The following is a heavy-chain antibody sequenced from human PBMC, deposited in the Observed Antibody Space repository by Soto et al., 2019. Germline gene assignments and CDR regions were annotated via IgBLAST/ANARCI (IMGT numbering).Heavy chain of an antibody. CDR1: GYTFTAYY. J-gene: IGHJ3*02. Sequence: QEQLVQSGAEVKKPGASVRVSCKASGYTFTAYYIHWLRQAPGQGLEWMGWVNPHSGATVIAQKFLGSVTLTTHTSINTAYMELTSLTSDDTALYYCARPPNPWEPYALHIWGHGTLVTVSS. D-gene: IGHD1-26*01. CDR3: ARPPNPWEPYALHI. CDR2: VNPHSGAT. V-gene: IGHV1-2*04.